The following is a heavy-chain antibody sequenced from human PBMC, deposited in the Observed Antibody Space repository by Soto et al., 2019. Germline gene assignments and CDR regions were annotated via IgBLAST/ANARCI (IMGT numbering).Heavy chain of an antibody. J-gene: IGHJ4*02. CDR2: IIAYNGNT. Sequence: QVQLVQSGAEVKKPGASVKVSCKASGYTFTSYGISWVLQAPGQGLEWMGWIIAYNGNTNYAQKLQGRVPMTTDRSTSTAYMELRSLISDSTAVYYCARDPSSYSSSWFFGEGVGYYFDYWGQVTLVTVSS. CDR1: GYTFTSYG. D-gene: IGHD6-13*01. CDR3: ARDPSSYSSSWFFGEGVGYYFDY. V-gene: IGHV1-18*01.